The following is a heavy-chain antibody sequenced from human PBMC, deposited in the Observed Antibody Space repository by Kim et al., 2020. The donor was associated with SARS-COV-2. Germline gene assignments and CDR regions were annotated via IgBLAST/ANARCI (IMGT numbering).Heavy chain of an antibody. J-gene: IGHJ4*02. CDR3: AKAGTTYYFDY. V-gene: IGHV3-23*01. D-gene: IGHD4-4*01. CDR2: FTDSGGST. CDR1: GFTFSNYA. Sequence: GGSLRLSCAASGFTFSNYAMNWVRQAPGKGLEWVSVFTDSGGSTYYADYVKGRFTISRDNSKNTLYLQMNSLRAEDTAVYYCAKAGTTYYFDYWGQGTLVTVSS.